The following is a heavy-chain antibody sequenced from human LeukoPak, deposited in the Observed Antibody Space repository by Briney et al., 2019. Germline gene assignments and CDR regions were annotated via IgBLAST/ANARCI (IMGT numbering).Heavy chain of an antibody. CDR2: INPNSGGT. CDR3: ARVRDILTGYYTYYFDY. D-gene: IGHD3-9*01. Sequence: ASVKVSCKASGYTFTSYYMHWVRQAPGQGLEWMGWINPNSGGTNYAQKFQGRVTMTRDTSISTAYMELSRLRSDDTAVYYCARVRDILTGYYTYYFDYWGQGTLVTVSS. CDR1: GYTFTSYY. V-gene: IGHV1-2*02. J-gene: IGHJ4*02.